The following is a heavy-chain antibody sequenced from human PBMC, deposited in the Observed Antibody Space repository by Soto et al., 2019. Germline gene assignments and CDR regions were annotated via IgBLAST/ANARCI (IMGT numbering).Heavy chain of an antibody. D-gene: IGHD6-13*01. CDR2: ITSSSSSI. Sequence: GGSLRLSCAASGFTFSSYSMNWVRQAPGKGLEWVSYITSSSSSIYYADSAKGRFTISRDNAENSLYLQMSSLRDDDTAVYYCARVYSGSWYFDYWGQGTLVTVSS. J-gene: IGHJ4*02. V-gene: IGHV3-48*02. CDR3: ARVYSGSWYFDY. CDR1: GFTFSSYS.